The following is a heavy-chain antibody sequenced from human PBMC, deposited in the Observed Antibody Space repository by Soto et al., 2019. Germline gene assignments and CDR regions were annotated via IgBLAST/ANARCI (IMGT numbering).Heavy chain of an antibody. J-gene: IGHJ4*02. D-gene: IGHD2-15*01. CDR2: ISSYNGDT. CDR1: GGTFSSYA. CDR3: ARAYGGNCFDY. V-gene: IGHV1-18*01. Sequence: ASVKVSCKASGGTFSSYAISWVRQAPGQGPEWMGWISSYNGDTNYAQTLQGRVTMTTDTSTSTAYMELRSLRSDDTAVYYCARAYGGNCFDYWGQGTMVTVSS.